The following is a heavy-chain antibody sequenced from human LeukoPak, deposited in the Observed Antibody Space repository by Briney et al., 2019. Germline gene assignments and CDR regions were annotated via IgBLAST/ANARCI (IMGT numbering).Heavy chain of an antibody. CDR3: ARGGSGLYSYDDY. D-gene: IGHD5-18*01. CDR2: ISSSSSTI. CDR1: GFTFSSYS. Sequence: GGSLRLSCAASGFTFSSYSMNWVRQAPGKGLEWVSYISSSSSTIYYADSVKGRFTISRDNAKNSLYLQMNSLRAEDTAVYYCARGGSGLYSYDDYWGQGTLVTVSS. J-gene: IGHJ4*02. V-gene: IGHV3-48*04.